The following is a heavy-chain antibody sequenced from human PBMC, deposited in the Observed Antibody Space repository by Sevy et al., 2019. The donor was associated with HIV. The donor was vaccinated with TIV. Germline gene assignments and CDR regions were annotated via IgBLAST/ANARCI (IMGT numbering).Heavy chain of an antibody. D-gene: IGHD3-10*01. CDR2: INPESGDT. CDR3: ARVQRGGVPDY. V-gene: IGHV1-2*02. CDR1: GYTFTDHY. J-gene: IGHJ4*02. Sequence: ASVKVSCMSSGYTFTDHYLHWVRQAPGQGLEWMGWINPESGDTKYREKFQARVTMTRDTSISTAYMDLNTLRSDDTAVYFCARVQRGGVPDYWGQGTLVTVSS.